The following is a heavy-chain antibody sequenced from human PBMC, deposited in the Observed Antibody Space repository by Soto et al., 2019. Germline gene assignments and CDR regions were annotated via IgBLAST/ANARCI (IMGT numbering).Heavy chain of an antibody. CDR1: GGSISSYY. CDR2: IYYSGST. J-gene: IGHJ6*02. CDR3: ARMRGDYDYVGGSYCYNNYGMDV. V-gene: IGHV4-59*01. D-gene: IGHD3-16*02. Sequence: SETLSLTCTVSGGSISSYYWSWIRQPPGKGLEWIGYIYYSGSTNYNPSLKSRVTISVDTSKNQFSLKLSSVTAADTAVYYCARMRGDYDYVGGSYCYNNYGMDVWGQGTTVTV.